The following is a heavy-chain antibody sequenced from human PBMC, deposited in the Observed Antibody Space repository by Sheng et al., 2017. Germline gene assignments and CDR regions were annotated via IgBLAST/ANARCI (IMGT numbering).Heavy chain of an antibody. V-gene: IGHV4-4*07. CDR3: AREVVTPHPSSVRPGRANGTVVHRPPRRXSHLPDPLYPFPLRDDS. Sequence: QVQLQESGPGLVKPSETLSLTCTVSGGSISSYYWSWIRQPAGKGLEWIGRIYTSGSTNYNPSLKSRVTMSVDTSKNQFSLKLSSVTAADTAVYYCAREVVTPHPSSVRPGRANGTVVHRPPRRXSHLPDPLYPFPLRDDS. D-gene: IGHD3-22*01. CDR1: GGSISSYY. J-gene: IGHJ5*01. CDR2: IYTSGST.